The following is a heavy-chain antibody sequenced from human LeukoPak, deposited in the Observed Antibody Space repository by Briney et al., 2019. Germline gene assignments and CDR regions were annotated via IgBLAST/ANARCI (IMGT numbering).Heavy chain of an antibody. Sequence: SQTLSLTCTVSGGSISSGGYYWSWIRQPPGKGLEWIGYIYHSGSTYYNPSLKSRVTISVDRSKNQFSLKLSSVTAADTAVYYCARDQEVPSTYDFPLWGQGTLVTVSS. J-gene: IGHJ4*02. CDR3: ARDQEVPSTYDFPL. D-gene: IGHD3-3*01. CDR1: GGSISSGGYY. CDR2: IYHSGST. V-gene: IGHV4-30-2*01.